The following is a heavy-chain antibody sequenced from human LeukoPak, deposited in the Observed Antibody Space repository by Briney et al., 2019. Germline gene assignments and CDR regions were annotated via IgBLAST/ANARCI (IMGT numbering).Heavy chain of an antibody. CDR2: INEGGSST. J-gene: IGHJ4*02. Sequence: GGSLGLSCAASGFSFSVFWMTWGRQAPGKRPEWVANINEGGSSTYYVDSVRGRFTISRDNGKNLLFLEMNSLRADDTAVYFCVQGGHFDFWGQGAPVTVSS. CDR1: GFSFSVFW. D-gene: IGHD3-16*01. V-gene: IGHV3-7*01. CDR3: VQGGHFDF.